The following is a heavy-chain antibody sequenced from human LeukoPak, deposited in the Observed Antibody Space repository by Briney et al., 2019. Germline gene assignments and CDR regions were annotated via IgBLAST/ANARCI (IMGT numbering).Heavy chain of an antibody. V-gene: IGHV4-59*01. J-gene: IGHJ5*02. CDR1: GGSISSYY. CDR3: AGHSSSWANWFDP. CDR2: IYYSGST. D-gene: IGHD6-13*01. Sequence: PSETLSLTCTVSGGSISSYYWSWMRQPPGKGLEWIGYIYYSGSTNYNPSLKSRVTISVDTSKNQFSLKLSSVTAADTAVYYCAGHSSSWANWFDPWGQGTLVTVSS.